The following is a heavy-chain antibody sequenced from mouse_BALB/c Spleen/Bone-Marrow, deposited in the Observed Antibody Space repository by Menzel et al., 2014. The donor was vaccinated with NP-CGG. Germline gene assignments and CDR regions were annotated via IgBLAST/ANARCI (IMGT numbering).Heavy chain of an antibody. D-gene: IGHD1-1*01. CDR1: GYSIXNGYG. CDR3: VREATVVADFDY. Sequence: EVKVVESGPDLVKPSQSLSLTCTVSGYSIXNGYGWHWIRQFPGNKLEWTGYIHYSGNTNYNPSLKSRVSITRDTSKNQFFLQLNSVTTDDTATYYCVREATVVADFDYWGQGTTLTVSS. CDR2: IHYSGNT. J-gene: IGHJ2*01. V-gene: IGHV3-1*02.